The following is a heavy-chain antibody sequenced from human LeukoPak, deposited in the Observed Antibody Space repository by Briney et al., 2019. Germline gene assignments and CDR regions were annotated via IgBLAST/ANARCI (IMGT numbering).Heavy chain of an antibody. Sequence: PSETLSLTCAVYGGSFSGYYWSWIRQPPGKGLEWIGEINHSGSTNYNPSLKSRVTISVDTSKNQFSLKLSSVTAADTAVYYCARDRGSQPFIDYWGQGTLVTVSS. CDR1: GGSFSGYY. J-gene: IGHJ4*02. V-gene: IGHV4-34*01. CDR3: ARDRGSQPFIDY. D-gene: IGHD1-26*01. CDR2: INHSGST.